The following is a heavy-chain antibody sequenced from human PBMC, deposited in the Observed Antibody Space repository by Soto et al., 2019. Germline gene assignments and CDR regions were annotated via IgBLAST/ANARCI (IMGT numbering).Heavy chain of an antibody. J-gene: IGHJ6*02. D-gene: IGHD6-19*01. Sequence: GASVKVSCKASGYTFTSYDINWVRQATGQGLEWMGWMNPNSGNTGYAQKFQGRVTMTRNTSISTAYMELSSLRSEDTAVYYCARVRGQSDSSGWWGSGYYYYYGMDVWGQGTTVTVSS. V-gene: IGHV1-8*01. CDR3: ARVRGQSDSSGWWGSGYYYYYGMDV. CDR2: MNPNSGNT. CDR1: GYTFTSYD.